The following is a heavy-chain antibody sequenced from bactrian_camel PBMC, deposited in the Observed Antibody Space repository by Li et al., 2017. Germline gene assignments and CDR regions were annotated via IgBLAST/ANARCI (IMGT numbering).Heavy chain of an antibody. CDR1: VFTFSNYW. V-gene: IGHV3S1*01. CDR2: IHLGAGIA. CDR3: VREGVEWSFRY. Sequence: HVQLVESGGGLVQPGGSLRLSCAASVFTFSNYWMYWVRQAPGKGLEWVSSIHLGAGIAYYADSVKGRFTISRDNAKNTVVLQMNSLKPEDTAVYYSVREGVEWSFRYWGQGTQVTVS. J-gene: IGHJ6*01. D-gene: IGHD2*01.